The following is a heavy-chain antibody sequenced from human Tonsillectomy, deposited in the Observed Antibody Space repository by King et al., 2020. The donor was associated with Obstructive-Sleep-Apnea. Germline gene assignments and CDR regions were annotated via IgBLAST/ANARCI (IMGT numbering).Heavy chain of an antibody. CDR1: GGSISTYY. J-gene: IGHJ4*02. Sequence: VQLQESGPGVGKPSETLSLTCTVSGGSISTYYWSWIRQPPGKGLEWIGYIYYSGSTNYNPSLKSRVTISVDTSKNQFSLNLSSVTAADTAFYYCARGGYYYYDYWGQGTLAIVSS. CDR2: IYYSGST. V-gene: IGHV4-59*08. D-gene: IGHD3-3*01. CDR3: ARGGYYYYDY.